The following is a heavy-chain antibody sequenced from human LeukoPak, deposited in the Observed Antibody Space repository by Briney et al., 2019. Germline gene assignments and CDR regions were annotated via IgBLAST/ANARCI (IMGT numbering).Heavy chain of an antibody. CDR1: GGSISSYY. CDR2: IYYSGST. V-gene: IGHV4-59*01. CDR3: ARGIGSSGWPTLDY. D-gene: IGHD6-19*01. Sequence: SETLSLTCTVSGGSISSYYWSWIRQPPGKGLEWIGYIYYSGSTNYNPSLKSRVTISVDTSKNQFSLKLSSVTAADTAVYYCARGIGSSGWPTLDYWGQGTLVTVSS. J-gene: IGHJ4*02.